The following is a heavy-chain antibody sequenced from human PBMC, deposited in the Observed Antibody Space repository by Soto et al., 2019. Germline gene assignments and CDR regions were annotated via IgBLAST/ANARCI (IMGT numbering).Heavy chain of an antibody. CDR2: IYSAGST. V-gene: IGHV3-53*01. Sequence: PGGSLRLSCAASGFTVSTYHMSWVRQAPGKGLEWVSVIYSAGSTYYADSVKGRFTISRDNSKNTLYLQMNSLRAEDTAVYYCARRGPGTYFDYWGQGTLVTVSS. D-gene: IGHD6-13*01. J-gene: IGHJ4*02. CDR3: ARRGPGTYFDY. CDR1: GFTVSTYH.